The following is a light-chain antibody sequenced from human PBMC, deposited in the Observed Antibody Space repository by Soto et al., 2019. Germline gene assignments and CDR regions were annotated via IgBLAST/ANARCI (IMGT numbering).Light chain of an antibody. CDR1: QDIRTF. Sequence: DLQMTQFPSSLSASVGDRVTITCRASQDIRTFLAWYQQRPGKVPKLLIYAASTLQSGVPSRFSGSGSGTDFTFIISSLQPGDVATYFCQKYNIAPWTFGHGTRGEI. V-gene: IGKV1-27*01. J-gene: IGKJ1*01. CDR3: QKYNIAPWT. CDR2: AAS.